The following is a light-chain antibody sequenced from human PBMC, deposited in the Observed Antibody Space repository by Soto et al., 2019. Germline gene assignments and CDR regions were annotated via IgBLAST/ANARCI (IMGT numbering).Light chain of an antibody. Sequence: EIVLTQSPGTLSLSPGERATLSCRASQSVSSTYLAWYQQKPGQAPRLLIYGASSRATGIPDRFSGSGSGTDFTLTINRLEPEDFAVYYCQQYDRSPLTFGGGTKVDIK. J-gene: IGKJ4*01. V-gene: IGKV3-20*01. CDR2: GAS. CDR3: QQYDRSPLT. CDR1: QSVSSTY.